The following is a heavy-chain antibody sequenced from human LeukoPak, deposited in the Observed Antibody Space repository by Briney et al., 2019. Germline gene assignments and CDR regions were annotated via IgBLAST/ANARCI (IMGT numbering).Heavy chain of an antibody. CDR1: GYTFTGYY. V-gene: IGHV1-8*02. D-gene: IGHD1-26*01. J-gene: IGHJ4*02. CDR2: INPNSGDT. CDR3: ARGLHSGSYSTDY. Sequence: ASVKVSCKASGYTFTGYYMHWLRQAPGQGLEWMGWINPNSGDTGYAQKFQGRVTMTRNTSISTAYMELSSLRSEDTAVYYCARGLHSGSYSTDYWGQGTLVTVSS.